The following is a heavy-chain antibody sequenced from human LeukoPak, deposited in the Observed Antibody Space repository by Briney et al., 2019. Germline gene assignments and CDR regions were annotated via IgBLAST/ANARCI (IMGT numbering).Heavy chain of an antibody. CDR2: IYYSGST. J-gene: IGHJ3*02. Sequence: SETLSLTCTVSGGSISSYYWSWIRQPPGRGLEWIGYIYYSGSTNYNPSLKSRVTISVDTSKNQFSLKLSSVTAADTGVYYCARAGIAARRHAFDIWGQGTMVTVSS. CDR3: ARAGIAARRHAFDI. D-gene: IGHD6-6*01. CDR1: GGSISSYY. V-gene: IGHV4-59*01.